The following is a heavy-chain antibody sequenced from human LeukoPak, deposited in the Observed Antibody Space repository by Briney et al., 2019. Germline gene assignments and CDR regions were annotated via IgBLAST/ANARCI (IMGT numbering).Heavy chain of an antibody. D-gene: IGHD2-2*02. Sequence: GGSLRLSCAASGFTFRSYAMSGVREAPGKGREWGSAISGSGGSTYYADSVKGRFTISRDNSKNTLYLQMTSLRAEDTAVYYCAKDDIVVVPAAINYFDYWGQGTLVTVSS. CDR1: GFTFRSYA. CDR2: ISGSGGST. J-gene: IGHJ4*02. CDR3: AKDDIVVVPAAINYFDY. V-gene: IGHV3-23*01.